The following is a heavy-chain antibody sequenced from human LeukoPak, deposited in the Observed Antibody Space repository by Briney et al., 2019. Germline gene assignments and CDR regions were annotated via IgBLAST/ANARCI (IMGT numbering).Heavy chain of an antibody. CDR3: AKAIYSGSYYGLYFQH. J-gene: IGHJ1*01. V-gene: IGHV3-30*18. CDR2: ISYDGSNK. D-gene: IGHD1-26*01. Sequence: PGGSLRLSCAASGFTFSTYGMHWVRQAPGKGLEWVAVISYDGSNKYYADSVKGRFTISRDNSKNTLYLQMNSLRAEDTAVYYCAKAIYSGSYYGLYFQHWGQGTLVTVSS. CDR1: GFTFSTYG.